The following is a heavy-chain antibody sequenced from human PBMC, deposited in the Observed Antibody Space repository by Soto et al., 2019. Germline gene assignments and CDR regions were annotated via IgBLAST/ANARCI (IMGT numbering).Heavy chain of an antibody. Sequence: PGGSLRLSCAASGFTFSSYAMSWVRQAPGKGLEWVSAISGSGGSTYYADSVKGRFTISRDNSKNTLYLQMNSLRAEDTAVYYCAKAHYYDSSGYPGFDYWGQGTLVTVSS. D-gene: IGHD3-22*01. V-gene: IGHV3-23*01. CDR1: GFTFSSYA. CDR2: ISGSGGST. J-gene: IGHJ4*02. CDR3: AKAHYYDSSGYPGFDY.